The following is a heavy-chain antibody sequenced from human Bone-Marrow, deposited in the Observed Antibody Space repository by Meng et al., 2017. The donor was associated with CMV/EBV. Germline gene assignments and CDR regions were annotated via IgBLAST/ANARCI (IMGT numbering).Heavy chain of an antibody. Sequence: ASVKVSCKASGYTFTSYDINWVRQATGQGLEWMGWMNPNSGNTGYAQKFQGRVTMTRSTSISTAYMELSSLRSEDTAVYYCARDFGRVVPAASPGYYGMAVWGQGTTVTCYS. CDR1: GYTFTSYD. CDR2: MNPNSGNT. CDR3: ARDFGRVVPAASPGYYGMAV. J-gene: IGHJ6*01. D-gene: IGHD2-2*01. V-gene: IGHV1-8*01.